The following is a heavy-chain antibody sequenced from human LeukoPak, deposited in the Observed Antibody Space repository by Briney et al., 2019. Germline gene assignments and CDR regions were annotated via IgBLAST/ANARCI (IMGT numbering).Heavy chain of an antibody. V-gene: IGHV3-23*01. J-gene: IGHJ4*02. CDR3: AKESLYCSSTSCYMFPIDY. CDR2: ISGSGGST. D-gene: IGHD2-2*02. CDR1: GFTFSDYY. Sequence: GGSLRLSCAASGFTFSDYYMSWIRQAPGKGLEWVSAISGSGGSTYYADSVKGRFTISRDNSKNTLYLQMNSLRAEDTAVYYCAKESLYCSSTSCYMFPIDYWGQGTLVTVSS.